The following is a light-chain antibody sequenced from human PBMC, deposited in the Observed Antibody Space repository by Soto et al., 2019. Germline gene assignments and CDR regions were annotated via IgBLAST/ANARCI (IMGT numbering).Light chain of an antibody. CDR3: QQDNSWT. CDR2: KAS. Sequence: DIQMTQSPSTLSGSVGDRVTITCRASQTISSWLAWYQQKPGKAPKLLIYKASSLECGVPSRFSGIGPITQFTLAVCSLQPYHFATDYCQQDNSWTFGQGTKGE. V-gene: IGKV1-5*03. J-gene: IGKJ1*01. CDR1: QTISSW.